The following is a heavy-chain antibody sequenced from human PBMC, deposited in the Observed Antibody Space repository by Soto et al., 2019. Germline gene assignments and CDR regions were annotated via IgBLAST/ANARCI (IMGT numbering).Heavy chain of an antibody. J-gene: IGHJ4*02. CDR1: GFTFSSYA. V-gene: IGHV3-23*01. D-gene: IGHD6-19*01. Sequence: EVQLLESGGGLVQPGGPLSLSCAASGFTFSSYAMSWVRQAPGKGLEWVSAISRSGGSTYYADSVKGRFTISRDNSKNTLYLQMNSLRAEDTAVYYCAKGSLRGSGWYWGDYWGQGTLVTVSS. CDR3: AKGSLRGSGWYWGDY. CDR2: ISRSGGST.